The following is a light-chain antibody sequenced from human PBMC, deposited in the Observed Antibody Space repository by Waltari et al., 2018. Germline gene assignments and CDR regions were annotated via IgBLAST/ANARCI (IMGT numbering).Light chain of an antibody. J-gene: IGLJ1*01. CDR2: QDS. Sequence: SSELTQPSSVSVSPGQTARITCSGDMLPKKYTRWFQQKPGQAPVLVLYQDSARPAGNPERFSGSSSGTTVTLTISGAQVEDEADYYCYSTTDNNLGVFGPGTRVTVL. CDR1: MLPKKY. V-gene: IGLV3-27*01. CDR3: YSTTDNNLGV.